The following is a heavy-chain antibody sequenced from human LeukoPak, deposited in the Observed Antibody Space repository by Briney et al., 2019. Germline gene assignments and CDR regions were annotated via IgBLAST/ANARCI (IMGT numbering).Heavy chain of an antibody. CDR2: ISAYNGNT. CDR3: ARWDESYYGSGTDY. Sequence: ASVKLSCKASGYTFTSYGISWVRQAPGQGLEWMGWISAYNGNTNYAQKLQGRVTMTTDTSTSTAYMELRSLRSDDTAVYYCARWDESYYGSGTDYWGQGTLVTVSS. D-gene: IGHD3-10*01. CDR1: GYTFTSYG. V-gene: IGHV1-18*04. J-gene: IGHJ4*02.